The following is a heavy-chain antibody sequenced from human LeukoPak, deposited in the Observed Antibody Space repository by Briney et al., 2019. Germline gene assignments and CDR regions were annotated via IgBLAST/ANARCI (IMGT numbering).Heavy chain of an antibody. CDR3: ARVMGNYASDY. Sequence: GGSLRLSCAASGFSFSDYYMSWIRQAPGKGLEWVSYISSSGDTMLYSDSVKGRFTISRDNGKKSLFLEINSLRAEDAAIYYCARVMGNYASDYWGQGALVTVSS. V-gene: IGHV3-11*04. CDR2: ISSSGDTM. CDR1: GFSFSDYY. D-gene: IGHD1-7*01. J-gene: IGHJ4*02.